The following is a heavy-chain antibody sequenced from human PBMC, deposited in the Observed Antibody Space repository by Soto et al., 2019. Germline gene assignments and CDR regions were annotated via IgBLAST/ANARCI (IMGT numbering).Heavy chain of an antibody. D-gene: IGHD3-16*01. CDR1: GFTFSSYG. J-gene: IGHJ5*02. V-gene: IGHV3-30*18. CDR3: AKGWGWFDP. CDR2: ISYDGSNK. Sequence: VQLVESGGGVVQPGRSLRLSCAASGFTFSSYGMHWVRQAPGKGLEWVAVISYDGSNKYYADSVKGRFTISRDNSKNTLYLQMNSLRAEDTAVYYCAKGWGWFDPWGQGTLVTVSS.